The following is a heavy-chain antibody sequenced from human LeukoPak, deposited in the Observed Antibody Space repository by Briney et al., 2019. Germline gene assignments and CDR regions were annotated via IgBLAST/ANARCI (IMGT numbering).Heavy chain of an antibody. CDR1: GGSISSYY. V-gene: IGHV4-4*07. J-gene: IGHJ4*02. CDR2: IYTSGST. CDR3: ARVGYSYGFSYYFDY. Sequence: SETLSLTCTVSGGSISSYYWSWIRQPAGKGLEWIGRIYTSGSTNYNPSLKSRVTMSVDTSKNQFSLKLSSVTAADTAVYYCARVGYSYGFSYYFDYWGQGTLVTASS. D-gene: IGHD5-18*01.